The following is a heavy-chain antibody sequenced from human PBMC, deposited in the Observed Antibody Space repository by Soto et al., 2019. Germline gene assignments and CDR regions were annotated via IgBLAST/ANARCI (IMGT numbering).Heavy chain of an antibody. D-gene: IGHD3-22*01. V-gene: IGHV5-51*01. Sequence: GESLKISCKGSGYSFTSYWIGWVRQMPGKGLDWMGLIYPCDSDTRYSPSLQGQVTISAXXXIXXXYXQXXXLQASDTAMYYCARRMIVVENDAFDMWGQGTMVTVSS. CDR2: IYPCDSDT. J-gene: IGHJ3*02. CDR1: GYSFTSYW. CDR3: ARRMIVVENDAFDM.